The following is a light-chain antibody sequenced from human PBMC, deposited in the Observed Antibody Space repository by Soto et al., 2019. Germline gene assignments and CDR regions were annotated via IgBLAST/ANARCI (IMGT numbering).Light chain of an antibody. J-gene: IGKJ1*01. CDR1: QGISSF. CDR2: AAS. Sequence: IRMTQSPSSFSASTGDRVTITCRASQGISSFLAWYQQKSGKAPKLLIYAASTLQSGVPSRFSGSGSWTDFNLTISSLQSEDFATYYCQHYYLYPRTFGQGTQVEIK. V-gene: IGKV1-8*01. CDR3: QHYYLYPRT.